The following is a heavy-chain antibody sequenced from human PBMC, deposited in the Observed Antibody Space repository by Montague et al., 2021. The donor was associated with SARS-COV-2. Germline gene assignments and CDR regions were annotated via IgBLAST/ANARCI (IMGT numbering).Heavy chain of an antibody. D-gene: IGHD6-13*01. V-gene: IGHV4-31*03. CDR3: ARVGRQQLVRLSGMDV. J-gene: IGHJ6*02. CDR2: IYYSGST. Sequence: TLSLTCTVSGGSISSGGYYWSWIRQHPGKGLEWIGYIYYSGSTYYNPSLKSRVTISVDTSKNQFSLKLSPVTAADTAVYYCARVGRQQLVRLSGMDVWGQGTTVTVSS. CDR1: GGSISSGGYY.